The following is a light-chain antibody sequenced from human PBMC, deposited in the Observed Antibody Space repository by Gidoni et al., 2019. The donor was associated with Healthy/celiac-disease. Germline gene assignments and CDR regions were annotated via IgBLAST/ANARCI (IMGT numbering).Light chain of an antibody. J-gene: IGLJ2*01. V-gene: IGLV3-1*01. CDR1: KLVDQY. CDR3: QAWDSSTGVV. Sequence: SYELTQPPSVCVSPGQTAGITCSGDKLVDQYACWYQQKPAQSPVLVIYQDSKRPSGIPERFSGSNSGNTATLTISGTQAMDDADYYCQAWDSSTGVVFGGGTKLTVL. CDR2: QDS.